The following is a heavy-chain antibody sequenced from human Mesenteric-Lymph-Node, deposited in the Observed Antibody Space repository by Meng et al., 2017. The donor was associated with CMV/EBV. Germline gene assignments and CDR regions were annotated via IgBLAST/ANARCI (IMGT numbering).Heavy chain of an antibody. Sequence: GESLKISCTTSGFTFSDYSMNWVRQGPGKGPEWVSSISSRSSYIYYADSVKGRFTISRDNAKNSLHLQMNSLRAEDTSVYYCARGGKLDSGGSAYFAYWFDPWGQGTLVTVSS. J-gene: IGHJ5*02. V-gene: IGHV3-21*01. CDR3: ARGGKLDSGGSAYFAYWFDP. CDR1: GFTFSDYS. CDR2: ISSRSSYI. D-gene: IGHD2-15*01.